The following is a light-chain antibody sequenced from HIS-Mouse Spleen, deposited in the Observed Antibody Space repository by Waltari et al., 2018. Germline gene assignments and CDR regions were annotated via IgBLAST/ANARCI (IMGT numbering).Light chain of an antibody. Sequence: QSVLTQPPSVSAATGHKVTIHCHGSSSHIGTHYVTWYRQPPGTAPKLLIYDNNNRPSGIPDLFSGSKSGTSATLGITGLQTGDEADYYCGTWDSSLIAWVFGGGTKLTVL. CDR3: GTWDSSLIAWV. V-gene: IGLV1-51*01. CDR2: DNN. J-gene: IGLJ3*02. CDR1: SSHIGTHY.